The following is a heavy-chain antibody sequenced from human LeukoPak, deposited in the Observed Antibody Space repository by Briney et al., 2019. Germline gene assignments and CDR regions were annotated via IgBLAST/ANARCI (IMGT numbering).Heavy chain of an antibody. D-gene: IGHD2-21*01. CDR3: ARDHVNSLYYYYGMDV. Sequence: GGSLRLSCAVYGFTFSSYWMSWVRQAPGKGLEWVANIKEDGTEKYYQDSVKGRFTISRDNAKNSLYLQMNSLRAEDTAVYYCARDHVNSLYYYYGMDVWGQGTTVTVSS. J-gene: IGHJ6*02. CDR2: IKEDGTEK. CDR1: GFTFSSYW. V-gene: IGHV3-7*03.